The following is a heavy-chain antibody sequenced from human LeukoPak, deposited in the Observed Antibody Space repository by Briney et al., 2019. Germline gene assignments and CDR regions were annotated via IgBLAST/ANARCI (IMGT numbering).Heavy chain of an antibody. V-gene: IGHV3-7*01. CDR1: GFTFSSYW. CDR3: ARVLRKKYYDFWSGYFDFDY. Sequence: PGGSLRLSCAASGFTFSSYWMSWVRQAPGKGLEWVANIKQDGSEKYYVDSVKGRFTISRDNAKNSLYLQMNSLRAEDTAVYYCARVLRKKYYDFWSGYFDFDYWGQGTLVTVSS. J-gene: IGHJ4*02. CDR2: IKQDGSEK. D-gene: IGHD3-3*01.